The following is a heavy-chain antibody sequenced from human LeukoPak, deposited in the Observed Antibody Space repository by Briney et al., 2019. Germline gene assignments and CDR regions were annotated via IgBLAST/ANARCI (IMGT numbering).Heavy chain of an antibody. CDR1: GFTFSSYG. V-gene: IGHV3-30*18. Sequence: GGSLRLSCAASGFTFSSYGMHWVRQAPGKGLEWVAVISYDGSNKYYADSVKGRFTISRDNSKNTLYLQMNSLRAEDTAVYYCAKDISQEFMSYFDYWGQGTLVTVSS. CDR3: AKDISQEFMSYFDY. CDR2: ISYDGSNK. D-gene: IGHD3-3*02. J-gene: IGHJ4*02.